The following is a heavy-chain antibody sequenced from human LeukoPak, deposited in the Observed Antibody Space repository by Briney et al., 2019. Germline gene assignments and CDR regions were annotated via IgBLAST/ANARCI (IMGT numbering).Heavy chain of an antibody. CDR1: GGSISYFY. D-gene: IGHD6-13*01. V-gene: IGHV4-4*07. CDR3: ARVVAAAGNNWFDP. J-gene: IGHJ5*02. CDR2: IYTSGST. Sequence: SETLSLTCTVSGGSISYFYWSWIRQPAGKGLEWIGRIYTSGSTNYNPSLKSRVTMSIDTSKNQFSLKLNSVTAADTAVYYCARVVAAAGNNWFDPWGQGTLVTVSS.